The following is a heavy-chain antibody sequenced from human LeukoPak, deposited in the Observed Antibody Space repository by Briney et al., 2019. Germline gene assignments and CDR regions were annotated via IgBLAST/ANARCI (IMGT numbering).Heavy chain of an antibody. J-gene: IGHJ3*02. CDR1: GYTFTSFY. D-gene: IGHD3-22*01. CDR2: INPSVGST. Sequence: ASVKVSCKASGYTFTSFYIHWVRQAPGQGLEWMGVINPSVGSTSYAQKFQGRVTMTRDMSTSSVYMELSSLRYEDTAVYYCARGHFFDSSGYHDTFDMWGQGTMVTVSS. V-gene: IGHV1-46*01. CDR3: ARGHFFDSSGYHDTFDM.